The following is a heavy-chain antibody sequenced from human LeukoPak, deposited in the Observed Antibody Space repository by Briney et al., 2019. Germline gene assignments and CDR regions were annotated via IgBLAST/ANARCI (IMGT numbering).Heavy chain of an antibody. V-gene: IGHV1-69*05. CDR3: ARGGKGIAARVPIDY. CDR1: GGTFSSYA. D-gene: IGHD6-6*01. Sequence: SVKVSCKASGGTFSSYATSWVRQAPGQGLEWMGGIIPIFGTANYAQKFQGRVTMTRNTSISTAYMELSSLRSEDTAVHYCARGGKGIAARVPIDYWGQGTLVTVSS. CDR2: IIPIFGTA. J-gene: IGHJ4*02.